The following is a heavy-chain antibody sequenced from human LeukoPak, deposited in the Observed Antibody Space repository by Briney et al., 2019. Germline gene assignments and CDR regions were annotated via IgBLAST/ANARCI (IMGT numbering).Heavy chain of an antibody. D-gene: IGHD6-13*01. Sequence: SETLSLTCTVSGGSIRISGYYWGWIRRPPGKGLEWIGSMYYSGSTYYNPSLKSRVTISVDTSKNQFSLRLSSVTAADTAVYYCATDLYSSRTNDVFVIWGQGTMVTVSS. J-gene: IGHJ3*02. CDR2: MYYSGST. V-gene: IGHV4-39*07. CDR3: ATDLYSSRTNDVFVI. CDR1: GGSIRISGYY.